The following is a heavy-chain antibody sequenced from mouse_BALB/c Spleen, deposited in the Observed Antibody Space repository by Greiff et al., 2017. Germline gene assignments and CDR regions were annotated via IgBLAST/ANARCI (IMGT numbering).Heavy chain of an antibody. CDR2: ISDGGSYT. J-gene: IGHJ3*01. V-gene: IGHV5-4*02. CDR1: GFTFSDYY. CDR3: ARETAGTKFAY. D-gene: IGHD4-1*01. Sequence: EVKLVESGGGLVKPGGSLKLSCAASGFTFSDYYMYWVRQTPEKRLEWVATISDGGSYTYYPDSVKGRFTISRDNAKNNLYLQMSSLKSEDTAMYYCARETAGTKFAYWGQETLVTVSA.